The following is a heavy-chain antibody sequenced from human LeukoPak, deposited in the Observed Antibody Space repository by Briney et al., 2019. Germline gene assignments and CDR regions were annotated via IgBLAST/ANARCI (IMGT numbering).Heavy chain of an antibody. D-gene: IGHD6-13*01. CDR2: IIPIFGTA. CDR1: GYTFTSYG. V-gene: IGHV1-69*13. CDR3: ARWRGIAAAGRKGWFDP. J-gene: IGHJ5*02. Sequence: GASVKVSCKASGYTFTSYGISWVRQAPGQGLEWMGGIIPIFGTANYAQKFQGRVTITADESTRTAYMELSSLRSEDTAVYYCARWRGIAAAGRKGWFDPWGQGTLVTVSS.